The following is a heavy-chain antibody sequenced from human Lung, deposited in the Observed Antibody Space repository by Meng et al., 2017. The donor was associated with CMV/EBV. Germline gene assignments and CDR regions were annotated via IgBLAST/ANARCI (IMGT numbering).Heavy chain of an antibody. J-gene: IGHJ3*01. CDR1: GFIFDNYA. V-gene: IGHV3-30*01. CDR3: ATSLVKALGALDL. Sequence: GESLKISCAASGFIFDNYALHWVRQAPGKGLQWVAVVSYDGSDKYVADSVKGRYTVSRDNSKNTLSLQMNRLRVDDTAVYYCATSLVKALGALDLWGQGTMVTVSS. CDR2: VSYDGSDK. D-gene: IGHD3-9*01.